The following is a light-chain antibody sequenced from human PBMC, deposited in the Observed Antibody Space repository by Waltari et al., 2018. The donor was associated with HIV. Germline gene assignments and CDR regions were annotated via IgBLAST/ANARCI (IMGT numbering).Light chain of an antibody. CDR1: QSLSAF. Sequence: EIVLTQSPATLSLSPGERATLSCRASQSLSAFLAWYQQKPGQAPSLLIYDASNRATGIPARFSGRGSGTDFTLTISSLEPEDFGVYYCQQRSSWPLITFGQGTRLEIK. CDR3: QQRSSWPLIT. V-gene: IGKV3-11*01. CDR2: DAS. J-gene: IGKJ5*01.